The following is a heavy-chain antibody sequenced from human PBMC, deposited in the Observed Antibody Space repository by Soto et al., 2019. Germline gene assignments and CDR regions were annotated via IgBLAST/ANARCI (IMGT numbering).Heavy chain of an antibody. D-gene: IGHD6-19*01. Sequence: SETLSLTCAVSGYSISTGFNWGWIRRPPGKGLEWIGSIYHGGSTYYNLSLKSRITISADTSKNQISLKLSSVTAADTAVYYCARDWGTGFHHFDSWGLGTLVTVSS. CDR2: IYHGGST. J-gene: IGHJ5*01. CDR1: GYSISTGFN. CDR3: ARDWGTGFHHFDS. V-gene: IGHV4-38-2*02.